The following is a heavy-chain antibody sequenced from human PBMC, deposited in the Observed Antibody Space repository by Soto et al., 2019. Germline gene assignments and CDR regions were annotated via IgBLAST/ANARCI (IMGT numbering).Heavy chain of an antibody. V-gene: IGHV1-69*01. Sequence: QVQLVQSGAEVKKPGSSVKVSCKASGGTFSSYAISWVRQAPGQGLEWMGGIIPIFGTANYAQNFQGRVTITADESTSTAYVELSSLRSEDTAVYYCATCPSPFGVVYPNWFDPWGQGTLVTVSS. J-gene: IGHJ5*02. CDR3: ATCPSPFGVVYPNWFDP. CDR1: GGTFSSYA. CDR2: IIPIFGTA. D-gene: IGHD3-3*01.